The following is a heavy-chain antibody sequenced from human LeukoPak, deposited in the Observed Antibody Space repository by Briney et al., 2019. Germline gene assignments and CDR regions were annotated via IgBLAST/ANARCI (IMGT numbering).Heavy chain of an antibody. D-gene: IGHD3-10*02. J-gene: IGHJ6*04. CDR2: INWNGGST. V-gene: IGHV3-20*04. Sequence: GGSLRLSRAASGFTFDDYAMSRVRQAPGKGLEWVSGINWNGGSTGYADSVKGRFTISRDNAKNSLYLQMNSLRAEDTAVYYCAELGITMIGGVWGKGTTVTISS. CDR1: GFTFDDYA. CDR3: AELGITMIGGV.